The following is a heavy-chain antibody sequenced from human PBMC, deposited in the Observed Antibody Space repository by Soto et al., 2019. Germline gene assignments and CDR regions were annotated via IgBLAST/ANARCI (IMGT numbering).Heavy chain of an antibody. Sequence: GSLRLSCAASGFTFRSYSMNWVRQAPGKGLEWVSSINSNSSYINYADSVKGRFTISRDNAKNSLYLQMNSLRVEDTAVYYCARVTEGVWGQGTTVTVSS. V-gene: IGHV3-21*01. J-gene: IGHJ6*02. CDR1: GFTFRSYS. CDR3: ARVTEGV. CDR2: INSNSSYI.